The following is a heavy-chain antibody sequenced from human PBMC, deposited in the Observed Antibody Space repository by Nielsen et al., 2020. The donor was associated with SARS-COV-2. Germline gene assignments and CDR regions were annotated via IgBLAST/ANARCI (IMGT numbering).Heavy chain of an antibody. V-gene: IGHV3-7*05. CDR2: IKQDGSEK. CDR1: GFTSSSYW. Sequence: GESLKISCAASGFTSSSYWMSWVRQAPGKGLEWVANIKQDGSEKYYVDSVKGRFTISRDNAKNSLYLQMNSLRAEDTAVYYCEIRGYSYGYNLFDYWGQGTLVTVSS. J-gene: IGHJ4*02. CDR3: EIRGYSYGYNLFDY. D-gene: IGHD5-18*01.